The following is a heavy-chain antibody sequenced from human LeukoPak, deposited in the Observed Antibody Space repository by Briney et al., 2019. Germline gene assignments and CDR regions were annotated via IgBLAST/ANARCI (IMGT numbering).Heavy chain of an antibody. CDR2: ISGSGGST. J-gene: IGHJ3*02. Sequence: GGSLRLSCAASGFTFNNYAMSWVRQAPGKGLEWVSTISGSGGSTYYADSVKGRFTISRDNSKNTLYLQMNSLRAEDTAVYYCTTVGDSGGFDIWGQGTMVTVSS. D-gene: IGHD3-22*01. CDR3: TTVGDSGGFDI. CDR1: GFTFNNYA. V-gene: IGHV3-23*01.